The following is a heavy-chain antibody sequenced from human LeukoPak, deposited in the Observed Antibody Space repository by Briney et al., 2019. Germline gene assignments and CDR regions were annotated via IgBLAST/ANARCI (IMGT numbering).Heavy chain of an antibody. Sequence: PGGSLRLSCAASGFTFSSYGMHWVRQAPGKGLEWVAFIRYDGSNKYYADSVKGRFTISRHNSKNTLYLQMNSLRAEETAVYYCAKDLVVPAAMYKTYYYYSGMDVWGQGPTVTVSS. D-gene: IGHD2-2*01. CDR1: GFTFSSYG. V-gene: IGHV3-30*02. J-gene: IGHJ6*02. CDR2: IRYDGSNK. CDR3: AKDLVVPAAMYKTYYYYSGMDV.